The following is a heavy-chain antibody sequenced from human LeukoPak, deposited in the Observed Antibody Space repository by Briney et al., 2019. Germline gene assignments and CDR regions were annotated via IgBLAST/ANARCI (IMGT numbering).Heavy chain of an antibody. CDR3: ARDDHYNYYYMDV. J-gene: IGHJ6*03. CDR1: GFVFSTYS. V-gene: IGHV3-48*01. Sequence: GGSLRLSCAASGFVFSTYSMNWVRQAPGKGLEWVSYISSSSSTVYYADSVKGRFTISRDNAENSLYLQMNSLGAEDTAVYYCARDDHYNYYYMDVWGKGTTVTVSS. CDR2: ISSSSSTV.